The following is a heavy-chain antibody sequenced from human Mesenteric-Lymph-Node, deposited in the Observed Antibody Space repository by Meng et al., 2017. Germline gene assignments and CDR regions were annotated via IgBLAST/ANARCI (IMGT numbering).Heavy chain of an antibody. J-gene: IGHJ4*02. CDR2: ISVSGGST. Sequence: VQVCEAWGVLAWPGGSLILSCAASGFAFSSYAMSWVRLAPGKGLVWVSAISVSGGSTYYADSVKGRFTISRDNSKNTLYLQMNSLTAEDTAVYHCARGGGSNHAYLDHWGQGTLVTVSS. CDR3: ARGGGSNHAYLDH. D-gene: IGHD2-15*01. V-gene: IGHV3-23*01. CDR1: GFAFSSYA.